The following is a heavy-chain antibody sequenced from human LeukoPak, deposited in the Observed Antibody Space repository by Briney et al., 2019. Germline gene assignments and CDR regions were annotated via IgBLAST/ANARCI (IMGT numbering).Heavy chain of an antibody. V-gene: IGHV4-4*07. J-gene: IGHJ4*02. CDR1: GGSISSYY. Sequence: SETLSLTCTVSGGSISSYYWSWIRQPAGKGLEWIGLVYTSGSTNYNPSLKSRVTMSVDTSKNQFSLKLSSVTAADTAVYYCARDPFNWSYFDYWGQGTLVTVSS. D-gene: IGHD1-20*01. CDR3: ARDPFNWSYFDY. CDR2: VYTSGST.